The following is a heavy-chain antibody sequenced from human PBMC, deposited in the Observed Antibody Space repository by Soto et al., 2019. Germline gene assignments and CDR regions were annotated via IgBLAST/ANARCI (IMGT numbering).Heavy chain of an antibody. Sequence: QVQLVQSGAEEKKPGASVKVSCKASGYTFTSYAMHWVRQAPGQRLEWMGWINAGNGNTKYSQKFQGRVTITRDTTASTAYMELSSLRSEDTAVYYCARLQLEGGFDLWGRGTLVTVSS. V-gene: IGHV1-3*05. CDR1: GYTFTSYA. CDR3: ARLQLEGGFDL. J-gene: IGHJ2*01. CDR2: INAGNGNT. D-gene: IGHD1-1*01.